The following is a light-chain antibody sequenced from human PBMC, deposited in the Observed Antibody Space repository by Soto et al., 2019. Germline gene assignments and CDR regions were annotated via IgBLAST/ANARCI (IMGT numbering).Light chain of an antibody. Sequence: DIQMTQTHSTLSASVGNRFTITCRASQSISSWLAWYKQKPGKAPKLLIYDASSLESGVPSRLSGSGSGTEFTLTISSMKPDDFATYCCQQYDNYWTFGHGTKVDIK. J-gene: IGKJ1*01. CDR1: QSISSW. CDR3: QQYDNYWT. V-gene: IGKV1-5*01. CDR2: DAS.